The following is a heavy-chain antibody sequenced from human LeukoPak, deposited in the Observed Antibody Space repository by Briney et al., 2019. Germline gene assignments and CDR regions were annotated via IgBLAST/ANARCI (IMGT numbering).Heavy chain of an antibody. D-gene: IGHD6-13*01. CDR1: GFTLSSYA. CDR3: AKDRVAASIMGAFQH. Sequence: GGSLRLSCAASGFTLSSYALSWDRQAPGKGLEWVSGISGSGSITYYADSVKGRFTISRDNSKSTLYLQMNSLSAEDTAIYYCAKDRVAASIMGAFQHWGQGTLVTVSS. V-gene: IGHV3-23*01. J-gene: IGHJ1*01. CDR2: ISGSGSIT.